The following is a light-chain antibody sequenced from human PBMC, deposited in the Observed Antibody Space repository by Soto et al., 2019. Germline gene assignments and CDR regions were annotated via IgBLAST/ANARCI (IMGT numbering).Light chain of an antibody. J-gene: IGLJ2*01. CDR1: SSNIGNNY. CDR3: GTWDSSLSAVV. CDR2: DNN. Sequence: QSALTQPPSVSAAPGQKVTISCSGSSSNIGNNYVSWYQQFPGTAPKLVIYDNNMRPSGIPDRFSGSKSGTSATLDITGLQTGDEADYYCGTWDSSLSAVVFGGGTQLTVL. V-gene: IGLV1-51*01.